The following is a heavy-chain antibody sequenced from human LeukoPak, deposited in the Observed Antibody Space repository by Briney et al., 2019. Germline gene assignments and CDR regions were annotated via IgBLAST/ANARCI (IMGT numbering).Heavy chain of an antibody. D-gene: IGHD2-21*01. CDR2: IYYSGST. CDR1: GGSISSYY. Sequence: ASETLSLTCTVSGGSISSYYWSWIRQHPRKGLEWIGFIYYSGSTNYNPSLKSRVTISIDTSKNQFSLELSSVTAADTAVYYCARTSPVIPFDYWGQGTLVTVSS. J-gene: IGHJ4*02. V-gene: IGHV4-59*12. CDR3: ARTSPVIPFDY.